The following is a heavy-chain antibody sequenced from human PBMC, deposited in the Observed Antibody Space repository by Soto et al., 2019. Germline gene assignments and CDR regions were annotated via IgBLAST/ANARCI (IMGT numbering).Heavy chain of an antibody. D-gene: IGHD2-15*01. J-gene: IGHJ6*02. V-gene: IGHV1-18*01. CDR3: ARDLPWVCGGGSCNTNEGNYGMDV. CDR2: INVYNDKT. CDR1: GYTFTNYA. Sequence: GASVKVSFKASGYTFTNYAFSWVRQAPGQGLEWMGWINVYNDKTRYAENVQGRITMTTDTSTSTVYMELRSLRSDDTAVYYCARDLPWVCGGGSCNTNEGNYGMDVWGQGTTVTVSS.